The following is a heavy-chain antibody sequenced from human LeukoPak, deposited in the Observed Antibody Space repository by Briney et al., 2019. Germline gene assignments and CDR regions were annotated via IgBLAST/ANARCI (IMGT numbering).Heavy chain of an antibody. CDR3: AKGGYSSSWLQFDY. Sequence: GGSLRLSCAASGFTFSSYGMHWVRQAPGKGLEWVAVISYDGSNKYYADSVKGRFTISRDNSKNTLYLQMNSLRAEDTAVYYCAKGGYSSSWLQFDYWGQGTLVTVSS. CDR1: GFTFSSYG. J-gene: IGHJ4*02. CDR2: ISYDGSNK. V-gene: IGHV3-30*18. D-gene: IGHD6-13*01.